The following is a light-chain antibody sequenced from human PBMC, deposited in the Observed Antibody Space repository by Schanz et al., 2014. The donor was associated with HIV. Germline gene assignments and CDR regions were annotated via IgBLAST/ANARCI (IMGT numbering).Light chain of an antibody. V-gene: IGKV1-33*01. CDR1: QDITKY. Sequence: DIQMTQSPSSLSAYAGDRVTISCQASQDITKYLNWYQQKPGKAPSLLIYDASNLETGVPSRFSGSGSGTDFTLTINSLQPEDIATYYCQQYDNLLTWTFGQGTKVEIK. CDR3: QQYDNLLTWT. J-gene: IGKJ1*01. CDR2: DAS.